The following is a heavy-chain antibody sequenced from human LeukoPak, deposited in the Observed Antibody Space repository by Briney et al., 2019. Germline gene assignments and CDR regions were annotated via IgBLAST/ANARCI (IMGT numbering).Heavy chain of an antibody. CDR2: INHSGCT. V-gene: IGHV4-34*01. CDR1: GGSFSGYY. Sequence: PSETLSLTCAVYGGSFSGYYWSWIRQPPGKGLEWIGEINHSGCTNYNPSLKSRVTISVDTSKNQFSLKLSSVTAADTAVYYCARGYSSSWRTIDYWGQGTLVTVSS. CDR3: ARGYSSSWRTIDY. D-gene: IGHD6-13*01. J-gene: IGHJ4*02.